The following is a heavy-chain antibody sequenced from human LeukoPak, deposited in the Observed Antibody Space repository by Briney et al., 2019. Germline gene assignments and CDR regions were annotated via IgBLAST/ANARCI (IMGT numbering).Heavy chain of an antibody. V-gene: IGHV4-59*01. CDR1: GGSISSYY. CDR3: ARDYGDSLWDY. CDR2: IYYSGST. Sequence: SETLSLTCTVSGGSISSYYWSWIRQPPGKGLEWIGYIYYSGSTNYNPSLKSRITISVDTSKNQFSLKLSSVTAADTAVYYCARDYGDSLWDYWGQGTLVTVSS. J-gene: IGHJ4*02. D-gene: IGHD4-17*01.